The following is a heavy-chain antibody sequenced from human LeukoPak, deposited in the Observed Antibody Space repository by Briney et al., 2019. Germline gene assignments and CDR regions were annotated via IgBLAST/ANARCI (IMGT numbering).Heavy chain of an antibody. V-gene: IGHV5-51*01. Sequence: GESLKISCKGSGYSFTSYWIGWVRQMPGKGLEWMAIIYPSDSDTRYSPSFEGQVTISADKSISTAYLQWSSLKASDTAMYYCARGDYGDYRVFYTLFDYWGQGTLVTVSS. CDR3: ARGDYGDYRVFYTLFDY. CDR2: IYPSDSDT. D-gene: IGHD4-17*01. CDR1: GYSFTSYW. J-gene: IGHJ4*02.